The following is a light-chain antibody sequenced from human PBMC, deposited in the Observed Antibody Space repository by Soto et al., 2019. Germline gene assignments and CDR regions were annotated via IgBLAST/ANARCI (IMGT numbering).Light chain of an antibody. CDR1: GSDVGAYKY. V-gene: IGLV2-8*01. CDR3: SSYVGSNNFV. CDR2: GVS. Sequence: QSALTQPPSASGSPGQSVTISCTGTGSDVGAYKYVSWYQQHPGKAPKLMIYGVSERPSGVPDRFSGSKSGNTASLTVSGLQAEDEADYYCSSYVGSNNFVFGTGTKVTVL. J-gene: IGLJ1*01.